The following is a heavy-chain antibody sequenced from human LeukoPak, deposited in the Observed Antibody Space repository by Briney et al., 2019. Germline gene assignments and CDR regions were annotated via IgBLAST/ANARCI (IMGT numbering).Heavy chain of an antibody. V-gene: IGHV4-59*01. J-gene: IGHJ4*02. CDR3: AREHWNDGPAHFDY. Sequence: PSETLSLTCTVSGGSISSYYWSWIRQPPGKGLEWIGYIYYSGSTNYNPSLKSRVTISVDTSKNQFSLKLSSVTAADMAVYYCAREHWNDGPAHFDYWGQGTLVTVSS. D-gene: IGHD1-1*01. CDR2: IYYSGST. CDR1: GGSISSYY.